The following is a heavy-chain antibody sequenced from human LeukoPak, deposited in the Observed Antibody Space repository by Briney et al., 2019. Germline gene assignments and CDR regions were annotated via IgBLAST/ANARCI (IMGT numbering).Heavy chain of an antibody. V-gene: IGHV4-59*01. J-gene: IGHJ4*02. Sequence: SETLSLTCTVSGGSISSYYWNWIRQPPGKGLEWIGYIYYSGSTNYNPSLKSRVTISVDTSKNQFSLKLSSVTAADTAVYYCARDTHDYSRPGVPFDYWGQGTLVTVSS. D-gene: IGHD4-11*01. CDR1: GGSISSYY. CDR2: IYYSGST. CDR3: ARDTHDYSRPGVPFDY.